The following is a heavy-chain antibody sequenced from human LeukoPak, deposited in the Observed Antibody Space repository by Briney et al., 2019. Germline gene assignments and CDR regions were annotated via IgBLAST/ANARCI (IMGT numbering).Heavy chain of an antibody. Sequence: SETLSLTCTVSGGSISSSSYYWGWIRQPPGKGLEWIGSIYYSGSTYYNPSLKSRVTISVDTSKNQFSLKLSSVTAADTAVYYCARAPWSGYYTGRGWFDPWGQGTLVTVSS. CDR2: IYYSGST. CDR1: GGSISSSSYY. CDR3: ARAPWSGYYTGRGWFDP. V-gene: IGHV4-39*07. J-gene: IGHJ5*02. D-gene: IGHD3-3*01.